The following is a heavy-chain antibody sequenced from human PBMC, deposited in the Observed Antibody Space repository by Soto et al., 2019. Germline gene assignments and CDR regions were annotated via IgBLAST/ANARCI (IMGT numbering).Heavy chain of an antibody. V-gene: IGHV3-21*01. CDR3: ATDKVGVTYCYYSGMDV. CDR1: AFTFSSYS. CDR2: ISSSSSYI. Sequence: VGCLRLSCVASAFTFSSYSMNWVRQAPGKGLEWVSSISSSSSYIYYADSVKGRFILSRDNAKNSLYLQMNSLRADDTAVYYWATDKVGVTYCYYSGMDVWGQG. J-gene: IGHJ6*02. D-gene: IGHD2-21*02.